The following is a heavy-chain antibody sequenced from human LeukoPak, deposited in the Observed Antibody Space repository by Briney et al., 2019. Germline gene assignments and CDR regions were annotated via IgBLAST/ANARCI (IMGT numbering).Heavy chain of an antibody. CDR2: ISGSGGST. V-gene: IGHV3-23*01. CDR3: AKDGEVYDYVWGSYRYHFDY. J-gene: IGHJ4*02. Sequence: GSLRLSCAASGFTFSSYAMSWVRQAPGKGLEWVSAISGSGGSTYYADSVKGRFTISRDNSKNTLYLQMNSLRVEDTAVYYCAKDGEVYDYVWGSYRYHFDYWGQGTLVTVSS. D-gene: IGHD3-16*02. CDR1: GFTFSSYA.